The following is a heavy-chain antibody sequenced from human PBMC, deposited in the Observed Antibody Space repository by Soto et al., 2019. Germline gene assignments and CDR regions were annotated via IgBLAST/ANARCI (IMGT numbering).Heavy chain of an antibody. J-gene: IGHJ4*02. Sequence: GGSLRLSCAAAGFTVRAYGLQWVRQAPGKGLEWLAFIWHDGGENYYADSVGGGFTISRDNSENALYLQGNSLRAEDTAVYYCASQAFDYWGQGTLVTVSS. CDR2: IWHDGGEN. CDR1: GFTVRAYG. CDR3: ASQAFDY. V-gene: IGHV3-33*01.